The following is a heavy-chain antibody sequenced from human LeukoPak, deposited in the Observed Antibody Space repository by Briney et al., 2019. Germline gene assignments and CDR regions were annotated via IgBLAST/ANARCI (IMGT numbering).Heavy chain of an antibody. V-gene: IGHV4-34*01. Sequence: PSEILSLTCAVYSGSFSGHQWSWIRQPPGKGLEWIGEIDHTGSTNYNPSLNSRVTISVDTSKNQFSLKLSSVTAADTAVYYCARSVNDYGDSGRYMDVWGKGTTVTVFS. CDR2: IDHTGST. J-gene: IGHJ6*03. CDR1: SGSFSGHQ. CDR3: ARSVNDYGDSGRYMDV. D-gene: IGHD4-17*01.